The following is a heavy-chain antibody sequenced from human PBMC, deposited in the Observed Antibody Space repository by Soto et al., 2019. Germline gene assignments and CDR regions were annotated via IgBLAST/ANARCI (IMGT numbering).Heavy chain of an antibody. CDR2: ISAYNGNT. CDR3: ASSFTSSQWRYGMDV. V-gene: IGHV1-18*01. CDR1: GYTFTNYG. Sequence: QVQLVQSGAEVKKPGASVKVSCKASGYTFTNYGISWVRQAPGQGLEWMGWISAYNGNTNYAQKLKGRVTMTTDTSTSTAYMELRSLRSDATAVYYCASSFTSSQWRYGMDVWGQGTTVTVSS. J-gene: IGHJ6*02. D-gene: IGHD2-2*01.